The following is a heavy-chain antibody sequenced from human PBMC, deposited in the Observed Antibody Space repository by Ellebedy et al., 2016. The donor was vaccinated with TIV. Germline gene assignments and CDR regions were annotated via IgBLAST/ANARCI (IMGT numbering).Heavy chain of an antibody. D-gene: IGHD6-6*01. J-gene: IGHJ5*02. CDR3: SKRSSSSGS. CDR1: GFMFSSYW. V-gene: IGHV3-7*03. CDR2: IKPDGSEK. Sequence: PGGSLRLSCTASGFMFSSYWMSWVRQAPGKGLEWVANIKPDGSEKYYVDSVKGRFTISRDNAKNSMYLQMNSLRAEDTAVYYCSKRSSSSGSWGQGTLVIVSS.